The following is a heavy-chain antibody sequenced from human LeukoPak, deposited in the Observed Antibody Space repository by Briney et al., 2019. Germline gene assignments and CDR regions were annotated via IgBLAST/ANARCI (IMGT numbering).Heavy chain of an antibody. CDR2: IDPSDSYT. V-gene: IGHV5-10-1*01. J-gene: IGHJ4*02. CDR1: GYPFTNFW. Sequence: GESLRISCKGSGYPFTNFWISWVRQMPGKGLEWMGTIDPSDSYTNYSPSFQGHVTISADKSISTAYLQWSSLRASDTAMYYCACAPRRDYWGQGTLVTVSS. CDR3: ACAPRRDY.